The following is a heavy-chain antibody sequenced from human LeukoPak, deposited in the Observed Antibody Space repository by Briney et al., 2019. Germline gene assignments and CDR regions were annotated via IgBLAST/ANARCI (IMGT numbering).Heavy chain of an antibody. CDR2: IYPGDSDT. CDR3: ARQAISGSYFGSAFDI. V-gene: IGHV5-51*01. Sequence: GESLKIPCKGSGYSFTSYWIGWVRQMPGKGLEWMGIIYPGDSDTRYSPSFQGQVTISADKSISTAYLQWSSLKASDTAMYYCARQAISGSYFGSAFDIWGQGTMVTVSS. D-gene: IGHD1-26*01. CDR1: GYSFTSYW. J-gene: IGHJ3*02.